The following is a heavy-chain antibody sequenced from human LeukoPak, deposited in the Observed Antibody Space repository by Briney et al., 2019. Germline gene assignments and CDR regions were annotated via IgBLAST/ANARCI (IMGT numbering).Heavy chain of an antibody. CDR3: AKDNIRIVVAGTIDY. J-gene: IGHJ4*02. CDR1: GFTFDEYA. D-gene: IGHD6-19*01. V-gene: IGHV3-9*01. Sequence: PGGSLRLSCAASGFTFDEYAMHWVRQAPGKGLEWVSGISWNSGSKGYAGSVKGRFTISRDNAKNSQYLQMNSLRSEDTALYYCAKDNIRIVVAGTIDYWGQGTLVTVSS. CDR2: ISWNSGSK.